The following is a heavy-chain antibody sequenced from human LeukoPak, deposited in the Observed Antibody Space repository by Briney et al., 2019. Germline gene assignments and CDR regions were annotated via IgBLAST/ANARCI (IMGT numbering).Heavy chain of an antibody. Sequence: ASVKVSCKASGFTFTSSGFSWVRQAPGQGLEWMGWISAYNGNTNYAEKFQGRSTMTTDTSTTTVYMELRSLRTDDTAVYYCSRGGLSSRIDYWGQGTLVTVSS. D-gene: IGHD2-2*01. CDR2: ISAYNGNT. J-gene: IGHJ4*02. CDR1: GFTFTSSG. CDR3: SRGGLSSRIDY. V-gene: IGHV1-18*01.